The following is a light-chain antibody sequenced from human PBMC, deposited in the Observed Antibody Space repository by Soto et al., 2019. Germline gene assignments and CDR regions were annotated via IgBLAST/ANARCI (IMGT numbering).Light chain of an antibody. CDR3: QHYGSSSYT. V-gene: IGKV3-20*01. CDR2: GAS. Sequence: EIVLTQSPGTLSLSPGERATLSCRASQSVSSSYLAWYQQKPGQAPMLLIYGASSRATGLPDRCSGSGSGKDFTLTISRLAPEDFAVYCCQHYGSSSYTFGQGTKLEIK. CDR1: QSVSSSY. J-gene: IGKJ2*01.